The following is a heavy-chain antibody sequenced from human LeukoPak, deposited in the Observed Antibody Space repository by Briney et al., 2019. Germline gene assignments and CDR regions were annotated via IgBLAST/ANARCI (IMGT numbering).Heavy chain of an antibody. CDR2: ISSSSSYI. CDR1: GFTFSSYA. D-gene: IGHD6-13*01. J-gene: IGHJ4*02. V-gene: IGHV3-21*01. CDR3: ATAPAAADSF. Sequence: GGSLRLSCAASGFTFSSYAMSWVRQAPGKGLEWVSSISSSSSYIYYADSVKGRFTISRDNAKNSLYLQMSSLRAEDTAVYYCATAPAAADSFWGQGTLVAVSA.